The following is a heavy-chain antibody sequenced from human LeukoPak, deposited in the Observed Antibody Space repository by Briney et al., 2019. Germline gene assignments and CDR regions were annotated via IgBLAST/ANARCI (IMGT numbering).Heavy chain of an antibody. D-gene: IGHD6-19*01. CDR3: AKDRGYTSGSYFFDY. CDR2: TNPKSGNT. J-gene: IGHJ4*02. V-gene: IGHV1-8*01. CDR1: GNTFTSYD. Sequence: ASVKVSCKASGNTFTSYDINWVRRATGQGLEWMGWTNPKSGNTGYAQRFQGRVSMTSNTSISTAYMELNSLRAEDTAVYYCAKDRGYTSGSYFFDYWGQGTLVTVSS.